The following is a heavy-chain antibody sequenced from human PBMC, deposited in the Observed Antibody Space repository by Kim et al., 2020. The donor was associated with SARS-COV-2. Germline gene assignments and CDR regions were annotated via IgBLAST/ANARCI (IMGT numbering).Heavy chain of an antibody. D-gene: IGHD3-9*01. CDR3: ARLNVRSHLRYFDWFASGNYFDY. J-gene: IGHJ4*02. V-gene: IGHV4-39*01. CDR2: IYYSGST. Sequence: SETLSLTCTVSGGSISSSSYYWGWIRQPPGKGLEWIGSIYYSGSTYYNPSLKSRVTISVDTSKNQFSLKLSSVTAADTAVYYCARLNVRSHLRYFDWFASGNYFDYWGQGTLVTVSS. CDR1: GGSISSSSYY.